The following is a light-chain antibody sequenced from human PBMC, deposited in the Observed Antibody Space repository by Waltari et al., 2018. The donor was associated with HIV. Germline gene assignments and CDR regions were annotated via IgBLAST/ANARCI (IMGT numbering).Light chain of an antibody. J-gene: IGLJ2*01. V-gene: IGLV2-14*01. CDR3: ASYITSATPV. Sequence: QSALTQPAYVSGSPGQSITISCDVDDYKYVSWYQHHPGQAPKVIIYDVTNRPSGLSYRFSGSKSGNTATLTISGLQPEDEADYFCASYITSATPVFGGGTKLTVL. CDR2: DVT. CDR1: VDDYKY.